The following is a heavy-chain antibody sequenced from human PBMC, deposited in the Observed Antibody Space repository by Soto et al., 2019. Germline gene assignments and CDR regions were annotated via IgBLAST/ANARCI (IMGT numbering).Heavy chain of an antibody. CDR2: IDWDDDK. Sequence: XGPTLVTPAHTLTLTCTFSRCSLSSKGMRVSCIRQPPWNALEWLARIDWDDDKFYSPSLRTRLAISKGTSKNQVVLTMTNVDPMDTATYYCARSTGGFTVATYFFDYWGQGTLVTVSS. CDR1: RCSLSSKGMR. CDR3: ARSTGGFTVATYFFDY. V-gene: IGHV2-70*04. D-gene: IGHD3-16*01. J-gene: IGHJ4*02.